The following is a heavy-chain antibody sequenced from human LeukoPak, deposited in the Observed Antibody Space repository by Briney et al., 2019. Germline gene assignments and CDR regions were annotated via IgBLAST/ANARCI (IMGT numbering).Heavy chain of an antibody. Sequence: GGSLRLPCAPSGFTFSSYWMSWVRQAPGKGLEWVANIKPDGSEKHYVDSLKGRFTISRDNAKNSLSLQMNGLRADDTAVYYCARSGYTYGWDYWGQGTLVTVSS. J-gene: IGHJ4*02. D-gene: IGHD5-18*01. CDR1: GFTFSSYW. CDR3: ARSGYTYGWDY. CDR2: IKPDGSEK. V-gene: IGHV3-7*01.